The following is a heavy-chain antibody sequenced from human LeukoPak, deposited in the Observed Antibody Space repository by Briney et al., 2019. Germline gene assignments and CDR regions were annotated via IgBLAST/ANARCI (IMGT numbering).Heavy chain of an antibody. V-gene: IGHV3-23*01. CDR1: GFTFSSYA. CDR3: AKVSQDSPLIDY. J-gene: IGHJ4*02. Sequence: GGSLRLSCAASGFTFSSYAMSWVRQAPGEGLEWVSAISGSGGSTYYADSVKGRFTISRDNSKNTLYLQMNSLRAEDTAVYYCAKVSQDSPLIDYWGQGTLVTVSS. CDR2: ISGSGGST. D-gene: IGHD1-14*01.